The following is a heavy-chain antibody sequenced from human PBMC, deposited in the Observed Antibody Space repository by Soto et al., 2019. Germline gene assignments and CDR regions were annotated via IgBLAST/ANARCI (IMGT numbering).Heavy chain of an antibody. Sequence: LRLSFAASGFTFSSYWMHWVRQAPGKGLVLVSRINSDGSSTSYADSVKGRFTISRDNAKNTLYLQMNSLRAEDTAVYYCARWGVPVLRFLEWSSGYYYGMDVWGQGTTVTVSS. CDR3: ARWGVPVLRFLEWSSGYYYGMDV. J-gene: IGHJ6*02. CDR2: INSDGSST. CDR1: GFTFSSYW. D-gene: IGHD3-3*01. V-gene: IGHV3-74*01.